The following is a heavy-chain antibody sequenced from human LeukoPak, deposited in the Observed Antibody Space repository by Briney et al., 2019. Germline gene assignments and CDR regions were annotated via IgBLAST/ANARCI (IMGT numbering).Heavy chain of an antibody. D-gene: IGHD4-17*01. V-gene: IGHV3-33*08. CDR3: ARGKTYGDYLLDY. CDR1: GFTFSNAW. CDR2: IWYDGSNK. Sequence: GGSLRLSRAASGFTFSNAWMSWVRQAPGKGLEWVAVIWYDGSNKYYADSVKGRFTISRDNSKNTLYLQMNSLRAEDTAVYYCARGKTYGDYLLDYWGQGTLVTVSS. J-gene: IGHJ4*02.